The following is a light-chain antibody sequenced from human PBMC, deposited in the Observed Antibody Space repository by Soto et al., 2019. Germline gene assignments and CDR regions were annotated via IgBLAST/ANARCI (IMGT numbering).Light chain of an antibody. CDR3: QQRSHWPPT. CDR1: QSVSSY. V-gene: IGKV3-11*01. CDR2: DAS. J-gene: IGKJ3*01. Sequence: EIVLTQSPATLSLSPGERATLSCRASQSVSSYLAWYQQKPGQAPRLRIYDASNRATGIPARFSGSGSGTDFTLTISSLEPEDFAVYYCQQRSHWPPTFGPGTKVDIK.